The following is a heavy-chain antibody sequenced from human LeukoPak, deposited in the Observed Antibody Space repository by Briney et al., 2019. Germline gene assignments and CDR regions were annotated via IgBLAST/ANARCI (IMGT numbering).Heavy chain of an antibody. D-gene: IGHD6-6*01. CDR2: ISDSGGST. CDR3: ARRETEASSSLGHLDF. Sequence: GGSLRLSCTASGYPFNIYAMSCLRQAPGKGLEWVSLISDSGGSTYYADSVKGRFAISRLNSKNTLYLQMNSLRVDDTAVCYCARRETEASSSLGHLDFWGQGSLATVSS. V-gene: IGHV3-23*01. J-gene: IGHJ4*02. CDR1: GYPFNIYA.